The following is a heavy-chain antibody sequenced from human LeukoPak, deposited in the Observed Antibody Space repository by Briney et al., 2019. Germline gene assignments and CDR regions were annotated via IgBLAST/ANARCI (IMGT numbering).Heavy chain of an antibody. D-gene: IGHD3-16*01. V-gene: IGHV3-30*18. CDR1: GFSFSTQR. CDR2: ISYDGSNK. CDR3: AKDFGGATLNFDY. J-gene: IGHJ4*02. Sequence: GGSLRLSCAASGFSFSTQRMHWVRQAPGKGLEWVAVISYDGSNKYYADSVKGRFTISRDNSKNTLYLQMNSLRAEDTAVYYCAKDFGGATLNFDYWGQGTLVTVSS.